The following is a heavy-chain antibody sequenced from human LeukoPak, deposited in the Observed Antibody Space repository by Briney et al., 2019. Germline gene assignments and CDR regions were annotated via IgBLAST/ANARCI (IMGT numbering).Heavy chain of an antibody. Sequence: ASVKVSCKASGYTFTSYGISWVRQAPGQGLEWMGWISAYNGNTNYAQKLQGRVTMTTDTSTSTAYMELRSLRSDDTAVYYCATHSWGTVGATHDAFDIWGQGTMVTVSS. D-gene: IGHD1-26*01. J-gene: IGHJ3*02. CDR1: GYTFTSYG. V-gene: IGHV1-18*01. CDR2: ISAYNGNT. CDR3: ATHSWGTVGATHDAFDI.